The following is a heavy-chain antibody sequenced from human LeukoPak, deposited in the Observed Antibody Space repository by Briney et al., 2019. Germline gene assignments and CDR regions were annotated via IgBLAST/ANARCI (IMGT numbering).Heavy chain of an antibody. Sequence: ASVKVSCKASGYTFTGYYMHWVRQAPGQGLEWMGWINPNSGGTNYAQKFQGRVTMTRDTSTSTVYMELSSLRSEDTAVYYCARDPPHSSGWYAFDIWGQGTMVTVSS. D-gene: IGHD6-19*01. CDR3: ARDPPHSSGWYAFDI. CDR1: GYTFTGYY. J-gene: IGHJ3*02. CDR2: INPNSGGT. V-gene: IGHV1-2*02.